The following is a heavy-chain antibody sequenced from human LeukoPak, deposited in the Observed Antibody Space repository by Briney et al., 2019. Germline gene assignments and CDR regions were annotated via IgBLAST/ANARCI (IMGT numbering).Heavy chain of an antibody. V-gene: IGHV4-39*07. D-gene: IGHD2-2*01. CDR1: GGSISSSSYY. CDR2: IYYSGST. Sequence: PSETLSLTCTVSGGSISSSSYYWGWIRQPPGKGLEWIGSIYYSGSTYYNPSLKSRVTISVDTSKNQFSLKLSSVTAADTAVYYCARLWSSSTSYYYYYMDVWGKGTTVTVSS. J-gene: IGHJ6*03. CDR3: ARLWSSSTSYYYYYMDV.